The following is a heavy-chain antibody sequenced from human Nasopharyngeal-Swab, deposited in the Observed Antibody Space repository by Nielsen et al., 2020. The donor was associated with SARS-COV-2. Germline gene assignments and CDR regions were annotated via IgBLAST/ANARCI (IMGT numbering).Heavy chain of an antibody. D-gene: IGHD1-26*01. CDR1: GFTFSNYW. CDR2: IDIRGRTT. J-gene: IGHJ1*01. Sequence: GGSLRLSCATSGFTFSNYWMHWVRQAPGKGLEWVARIDIRGRTTTHADSVKGRFTISRDNAKNTLSLQMNSLTPADTAVYFCVRGPVEGATGYFQFWGQGTLVTVSS. CDR3: VRGPVEGATGYFQF. V-gene: IGHV3-74*03.